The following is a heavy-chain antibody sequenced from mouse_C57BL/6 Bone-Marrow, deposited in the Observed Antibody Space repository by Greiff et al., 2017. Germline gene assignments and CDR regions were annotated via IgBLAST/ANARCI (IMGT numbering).Heavy chain of an antibody. J-gene: IGHJ2*01. Sequence: EVHLVESGGGLVKPGGSLKLSCAASGFTFSSYTMSWVRQTPEKRLEWVATISGGGGNTYYPDSVKGRFTISRDNAKNTLYLQMSSLRSEDTALYYCARARLGRFDYWGQGTTLTVSS. V-gene: IGHV5-9*01. CDR1: GFTFSSYT. D-gene: IGHD4-1*01. CDR3: ARARLGRFDY. CDR2: ISGGGGNT.